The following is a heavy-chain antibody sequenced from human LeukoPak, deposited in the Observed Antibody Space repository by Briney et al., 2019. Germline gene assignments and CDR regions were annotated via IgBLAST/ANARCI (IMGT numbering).Heavy chain of an antibody. CDR1: GFTFSSYE. J-gene: IGHJ6*03. V-gene: IGHV3-48*03. CDR3: AREGQSGSYPNYYYYYMDV. CDR2: ISSSGSTI. Sequence: GGSLRLSCAASGFTFSSYEMNWVRQAPGKGLEWVSYISSSGSTIYYADSVKGRFTISRDNSKSTLSLQMNSLRAEDTAVYYCAREGQSGSYPNYYYYYMDVWGKGTTVTVSS. D-gene: IGHD1-26*01.